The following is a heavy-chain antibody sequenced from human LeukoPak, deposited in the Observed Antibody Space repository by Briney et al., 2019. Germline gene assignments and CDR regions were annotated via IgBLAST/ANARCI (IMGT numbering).Heavy chain of an antibody. D-gene: IGHD4-11*01. CDR3: ARVGDYSNLPFDY. CDR1: GFTFSSYA. J-gene: IGHJ4*02. Sequence: GGSLRLSCAASGFTFSSYAMSWVRHAPGKGLVWVSRINSDGSSTSYADSVKGRFTISRDNAKNTLYLQMNSLRAEDTAVYYCARVGDYSNLPFDYWGQGTLVTVSS. V-gene: IGHV3-74*01. CDR2: INSDGSST.